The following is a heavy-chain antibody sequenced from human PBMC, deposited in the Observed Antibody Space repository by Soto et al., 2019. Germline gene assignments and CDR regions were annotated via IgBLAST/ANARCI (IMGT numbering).Heavy chain of an antibody. CDR2: IIPIFGTA. Sequence: SVKVSCKASGGPFSSYAISWVRQAPGQGLEWMGGIIPIFGTANYAQKFQGRVTMTRDTSISTAYMELSRLRSDDTAVYYCARGGAPYYDSSGWDAFDIWGQGTMVTVSS. V-gene: IGHV1-69*05. J-gene: IGHJ3*02. D-gene: IGHD3-22*01. CDR1: GGPFSSYA. CDR3: ARGGAPYYDSSGWDAFDI.